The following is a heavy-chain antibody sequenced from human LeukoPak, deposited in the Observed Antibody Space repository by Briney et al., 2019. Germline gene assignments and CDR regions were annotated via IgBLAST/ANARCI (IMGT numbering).Heavy chain of an antibody. Sequence: GSLRLSCAVSGVTVSSNHMSWVRQAPGKGLEWVSAIYSSGGTYYADSVKGRFTLSRDISKNTLYLQMNSLRAEDTAVYYCVRDASWGQGTLVTVSS. V-gene: IGHV3-66*01. CDR1: GVTVSSNH. J-gene: IGHJ4*02. CDR3: VRDAS. CDR2: IYSSGGT.